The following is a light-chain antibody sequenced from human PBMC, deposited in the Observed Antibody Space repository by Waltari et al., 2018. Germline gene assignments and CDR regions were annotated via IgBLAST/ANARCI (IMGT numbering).Light chain of an antibody. CDR2: SAS. J-gene: IGKJ4*01. CDR3: QQLNSYPLLT. Sequence: IQLTQSPSSLSASVGDRVTITCRASQGMSSYLAWYQQKPGKAPKLLIYSASTLQSGVPSRVSGSGSGTDFTLTINSLQPEDFATYYCQQLNSYPLLTFGGGTKVEIK. V-gene: IGKV1-9*01. CDR1: QGMSSY.